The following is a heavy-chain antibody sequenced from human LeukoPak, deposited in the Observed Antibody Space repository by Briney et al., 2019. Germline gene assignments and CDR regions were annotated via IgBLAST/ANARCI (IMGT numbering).Heavy chain of an antibody. CDR2: IYTSGST. V-gene: IGHV4-61*02. Sequence: SETLSLTCTVSGGSISSGSYYWSWIRQPAGKGLEWIGRIYTSGSTNYNPSLKSRVTISVDTSKNQFSLKLSSVTAADTAVYYCARQRSISAADFFDYWGQGTLVTVSS. J-gene: IGHJ4*02. CDR1: GGSISSGSYY. D-gene: IGHD6-13*01. CDR3: ARQRSISAADFFDY.